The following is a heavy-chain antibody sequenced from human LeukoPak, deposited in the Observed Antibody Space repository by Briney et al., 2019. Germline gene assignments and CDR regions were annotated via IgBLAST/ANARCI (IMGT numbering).Heavy chain of an antibody. CDR1: GASLSSYTYY. J-gene: IGHJ5*02. CDR3: ASVKEVDDGHLPT. V-gene: IGHV4-39*01. Sequence: SETLSLTFSVSGASLSSYTYYWAWIRQPPGKGLEWIASMYNSGTTYYNSSLKSRVTISIDPSMNQVSLKLTAVTAADTAVYYCASVKEVDDGHLPTWGQGTLVTVSS. CDR2: MYNSGTT. D-gene: IGHD5/OR15-5a*01.